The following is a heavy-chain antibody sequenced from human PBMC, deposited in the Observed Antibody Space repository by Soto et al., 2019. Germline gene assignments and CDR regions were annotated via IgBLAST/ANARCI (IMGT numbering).Heavy chain of an antibody. CDR3: ATEEGGSYLCFDY. Sequence: KASETLSLTCTVSGGSISSYYWSWIRQPPGKGLEWIGYIYYSGSTNYNPSLKSRVTISVDTSKNPFSLKLSSVTAADTAVYYCATEEGGSYLCFDYWGQGTLVTVSS. CDR1: GGSISSYY. D-gene: IGHD1-26*01. V-gene: IGHV4-59*01. J-gene: IGHJ4*02. CDR2: IYYSGST.